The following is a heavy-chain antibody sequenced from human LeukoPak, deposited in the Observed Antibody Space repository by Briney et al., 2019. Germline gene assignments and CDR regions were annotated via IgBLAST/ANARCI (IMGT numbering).Heavy chain of an antibody. J-gene: IGHJ4*02. D-gene: IGHD2-21*02. V-gene: IGHV3-30*19. CDR1: GFTVSDNY. Sequence: PGGSLRLSCAVTGFTVSDNYMSWVRQAPGKGLEWVAVISYDGSNKYYADSVKGRFTISRDNSKNTLYLQMNSLRAEDTAVYYCARDNSVYCGGDCYSAGDYWGQGTLVTVSS. CDR3: ARDNSVYCGGDCYSAGDY. CDR2: ISYDGSNK.